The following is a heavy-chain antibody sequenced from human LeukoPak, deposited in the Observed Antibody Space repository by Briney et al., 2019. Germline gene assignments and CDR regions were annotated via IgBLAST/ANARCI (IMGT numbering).Heavy chain of an antibody. J-gene: IGHJ4*02. CDR1: GFTFSSYA. D-gene: IGHD5/OR15-5a*01. CDR3: AKARQPLSQFDY. Sequence: GGSLRLSCAASGFTFSSYAMSWVRQAPGRGLEWVSAISGSGGSTYYADSVKGRFTISRDNSKNTLYLQMNSLRAEDTAVYYCAKARQPLSQFDYWGQGTLVTVSS. CDR2: ISGSGGST. V-gene: IGHV3-23*01.